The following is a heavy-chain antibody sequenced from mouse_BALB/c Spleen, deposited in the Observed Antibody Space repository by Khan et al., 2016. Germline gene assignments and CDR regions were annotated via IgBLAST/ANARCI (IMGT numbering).Heavy chain of an antibody. Sequence: QVQLQQSGPGLVQPSQSLSITCTVSGFSLTSYGVHWVRQSPGKGLEWLGVIWRGGSTDYNAAFMSRLSITKDNSKRQVFFKMNSLQADDTAIYYCAKKGGLGYYYAMDYWGQGTSVTVSS. CDR2: IWRGGST. J-gene: IGHJ4*01. V-gene: IGHV2-5*01. D-gene: IGHD3-3*01. CDR3: AKKGGLGYYYAMDY. CDR1: GFSLTSYG.